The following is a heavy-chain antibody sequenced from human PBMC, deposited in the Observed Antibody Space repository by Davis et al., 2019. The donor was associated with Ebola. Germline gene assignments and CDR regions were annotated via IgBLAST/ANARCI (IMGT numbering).Heavy chain of an antibody. D-gene: IGHD4-23*01. V-gene: IGHV4-59*08. J-gene: IGHJ3*02. Sequence: MPGGSLRLSCAVYGGSISSYYWSWIRQPPGKGLEWIGYIYYSGSTNYNPSLKSRVTISVDTSKNQFSLKLSSVTAADTAVYYCARGVMTTVVTPWRAFDIWGQGTMVTVSS. CDR3: ARGVMTTVVTPWRAFDI. CDR2: IYYSGST. CDR1: GGSISSYY.